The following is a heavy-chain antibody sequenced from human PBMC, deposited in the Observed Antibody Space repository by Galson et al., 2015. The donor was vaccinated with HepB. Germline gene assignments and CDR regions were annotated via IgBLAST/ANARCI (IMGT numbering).Heavy chain of an antibody. V-gene: IGHV3-23*01. Sequence: SLRLSCAASGFTFSTYAITWVRQAPGKGLKWVSVISGSGATTFYADSVTGRFIIYRDNSKNTVYLQMNSLRADDTAIYYCAKEPPYCGGDCYSVSDVWGQGTLVTVSS. J-gene: IGHJ4*02. CDR3: AKEPPYCGGDCYSVSDV. CDR1: GFTFSTYA. CDR2: ISGSGATT. D-gene: IGHD2-21*02.